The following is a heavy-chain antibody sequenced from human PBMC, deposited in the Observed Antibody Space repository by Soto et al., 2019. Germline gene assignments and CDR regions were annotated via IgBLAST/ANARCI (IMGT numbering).Heavy chain of an antibody. D-gene: IGHD3-22*01. J-gene: IGHJ4*02. CDR2: ISYDGSNK. Sequence: GGSLRLSCAASGFTFSSYGMHWVRQAPGKGLEWVAVISYDGSNKYYADSVKGRFTISRDNSKNTLYLQMNSLRAEDTAVYYCAKDPYLYYYDSSGYYLDYWGQGTLVTVSS. CDR3: AKDPYLYYYDSSGYYLDY. CDR1: GFTFSSYG. V-gene: IGHV3-30*18.